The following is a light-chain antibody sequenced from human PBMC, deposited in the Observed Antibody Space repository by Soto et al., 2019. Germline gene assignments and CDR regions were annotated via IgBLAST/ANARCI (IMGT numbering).Light chain of an antibody. J-gene: IGKJ4*01. CDR1: QTFRNNY. Sequence: EFVLTQSPGTLSLSPGERATLSCRASQTFRNNYLAWYQQKPGQAPRLLIYDASSRATGIPDRFSGGGSGTDFTLTISRLEPEDFEVHYCQQFSSYPLTFGGGTQVDIX. CDR3: QQFSSYPLT. V-gene: IGKV3-20*01. CDR2: DAS.